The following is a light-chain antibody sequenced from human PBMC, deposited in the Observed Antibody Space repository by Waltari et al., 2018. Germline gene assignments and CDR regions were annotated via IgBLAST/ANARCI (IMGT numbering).Light chain of an antibody. V-gene: IGLV2-14*01. CDR3: TSYITTRGDWV. CDR2: EVS. CDR1: RRVPRGSNL. J-gene: IGLJ3*02. Sequence: QSALTQPASVSGSPGQSITISCTGTRRVPRGSNLAPWHQQPPGKAPKLIIYEVSNRPSGVSNRFSGSKSGNTASLTISGLQAEDEADYYCTSYITTRGDWVFGGGTKLTVL.